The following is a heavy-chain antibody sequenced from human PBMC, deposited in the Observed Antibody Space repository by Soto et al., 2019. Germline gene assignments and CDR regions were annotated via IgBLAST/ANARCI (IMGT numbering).Heavy chain of an antibody. V-gene: IGHV4-59*01. CDR3: ARPQRGYSYGPMDV. CDR1: GGSFSGYY. J-gene: IGHJ6*03. CDR2: IYYSGST. D-gene: IGHD5-18*01. Sequence: PSETLSLTCAVYGGSFSGYYWSWIRQPPGKGLEWIGYIYYSGSTNYNPSLKSRVTISVDTSKNQFSLKLSSVTAADTAVYYCARPQRGYSYGPMDVWGKGTTVTVSS.